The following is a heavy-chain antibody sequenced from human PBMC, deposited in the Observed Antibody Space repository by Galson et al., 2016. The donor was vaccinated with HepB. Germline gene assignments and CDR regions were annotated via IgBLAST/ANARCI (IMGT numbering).Heavy chain of an antibody. CDR1: GFTFDDYG. J-gene: IGHJ4*02. D-gene: IGHD3-10*01. CDR2: INWNGGST. Sequence: SLRLSCAASGFTFDDYGLSWVRQAPGKGLEWVSGINWNGGSTGYADSVKGRFTISRDNAKNSLYLQMNSLRGDDTAVYYCARERLPGADGSGSYLFDFWGQGTLVTVSS. CDR3: ARERLPGADGSGSYLFDF. V-gene: IGHV3-20*04.